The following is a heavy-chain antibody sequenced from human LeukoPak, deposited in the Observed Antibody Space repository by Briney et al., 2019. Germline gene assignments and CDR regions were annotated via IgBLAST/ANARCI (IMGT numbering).Heavy chain of an antibody. CDR2: VYSGGTT. CDR3: AREIVLMMSDVASPYYMDV. Sequence: SETLSLSCSVSGASVNDYFWSWIRQAPGRGLEWIGHVYSGGTTEYSPSLKGRVTISLAASSNEVSLSLTSSTSADTAVYYCAREIVLMMSDVASPYYMDVWGRGTTVTVAS. V-gene: IGHV4-59*02. CDR1: GASVNDYF. D-gene: IGHD3-16*01. J-gene: IGHJ6*03.